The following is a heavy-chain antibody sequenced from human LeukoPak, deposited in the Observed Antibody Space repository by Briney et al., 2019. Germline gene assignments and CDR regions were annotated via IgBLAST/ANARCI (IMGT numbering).Heavy chain of an antibody. CDR1: GFTFSSYG. CDR2: IWYDGSNK. D-gene: IGHD3-3*01. V-gene: IGHV3-33*01. J-gene: IGHJ6*02. Sequence: GRSLRLSCAASGFTFSSYGMHWVRQAPGKGLERVAVIWYDGSNKYYADSVKGRFTISRDNSKNTLYLQMNSLRAEDTAVYYCARDTSPSDYDFWSGYAAYYGMDVWGQGTTVTVSS. CDR3: ARDTSPSDYDFWSGYAAYYGMDV.